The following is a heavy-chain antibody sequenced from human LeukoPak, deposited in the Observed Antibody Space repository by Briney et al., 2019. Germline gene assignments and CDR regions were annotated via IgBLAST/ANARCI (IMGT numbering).Heavy chain of an antibody. V-gene: IGHV4-34*01. Sequence: SETLSLTCAVYGESFSGYYWSWIRQPPGKGLEWIGEINHSGSTNYNPSLKSRVTISVDTSKNQFSLKLSSVTAADTAVYYCAREGSSWFSVGRYYFDYWGQGTLVTVSS. CDR3: AREGSSWFSVGRYYFDY. D-gene: IGHD6-13*01. J-gene: IGHJ4*02. CDR1: GESFSGYY. CDR2: INHSGST.